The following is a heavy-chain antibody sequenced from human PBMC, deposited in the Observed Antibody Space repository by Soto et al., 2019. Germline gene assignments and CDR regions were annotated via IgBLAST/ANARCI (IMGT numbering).Heavy chain of an antibody. J-gene: IGHJ4*02. Sequence: PGGSLRLSCAASGFTFSSYAMNWVRQAPGKGLEWVSSISSSSSYIYYADSVKGRFTISRDNSKNTLYLHMNSLRIEDTAVYYCAKDQNVLRFLEWLTALDYWGQGTLVTVSS. D-gene: IGHD3-3*01. CDR2: ISSSSSYI. CDR1: GFTFSSYA. CDR3: AKDQNVLRFLEWLTALDY. V-gene: IGHV3-21*01.